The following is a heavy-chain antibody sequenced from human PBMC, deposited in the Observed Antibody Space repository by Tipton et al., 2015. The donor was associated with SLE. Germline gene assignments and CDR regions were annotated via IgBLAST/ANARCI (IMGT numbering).Heavy chain of an antibody. J-gene: IGHJ3*02. CDR2: IHYSGST. CDR3: ARGRPIGSFDI. CDR1: GYSITTGYY. D-gene: IGHD3-10*01. V-gene: IGHV4-38-2*02. Sequence: TLSLTCTVSGYSITTGYYWSWIRQSPGKGLEWIGSIHYSGSTFYNPSLKSRVSISLDTSKNQFSLKLTSVTAADTAVYFCARGRPIGSFDIWGQGTMVTVSS.